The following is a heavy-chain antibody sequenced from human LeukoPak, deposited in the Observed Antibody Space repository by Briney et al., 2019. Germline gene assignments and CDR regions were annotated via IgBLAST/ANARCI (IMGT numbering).Heavy chain of an antibody. CDR2: VEGGGGA. J-gene: IGHJ3*02. CDR3: VKDSWSGNNIYDPFDM. D-gene: IGHD1-26*01. CDR1: GFTFSSYA. V-gene: IGHV3-23*01. Sequence: GGSLRLSCAASGFTFSSYAMSWVRQAPGKGLEWVSVVEGGGGAYYTDSVRGRFTISRDNSKNTLSLKMNSLRPEDTAVYYCVKDSWSGNNIYDPFDMWGQGTMVTVSS.